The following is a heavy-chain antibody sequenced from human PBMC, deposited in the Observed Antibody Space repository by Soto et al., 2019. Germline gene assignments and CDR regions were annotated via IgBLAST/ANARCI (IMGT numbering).Heavy chain of an antibody. CDR1: GYSFTTYW. D-gene: IGHD2-15*01. J-gene: IGHJ4*02. CDR2: IYPGDSDT. CDR3: ARRYCSGGNCYSGYDS. Sequence: GESRKISCQGSGYSFTTYWIGWVRQMPGKGLEWMGIIYPGDSDTRYSPSFQGQVTISADKSISTAYLQWSSLKASDTAMYYCARRYCSGGNCYSGYDSWGQGTLVTVSS. V-gene: IGHV5-51*01.